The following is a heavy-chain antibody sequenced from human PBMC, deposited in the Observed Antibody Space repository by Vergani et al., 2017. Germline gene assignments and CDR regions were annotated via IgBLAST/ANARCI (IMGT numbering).Heavy chain of an antibody. CDR1: GFSLNTRGVS. J-gene: IGHJ6*03. CDR3: VYRKTECGTTGXFYPFYYYYYMDV. Sequence: QITLKESGPTLVKPPQTLPLTCTFSGFSLNTRGVSVAWIRQPPGNALDWLALIYWNDDQHYSPSLNNRVTITKETSKNQVVLTMTNMDYVDTGTYYCVYRKTECGTTGXFYPFYYYYYMDVWGKGTTVTVSS. CDR2: IYWNDDQ. V-gene: IGHV2-5*04. D-gene: IGHD1-7*01.